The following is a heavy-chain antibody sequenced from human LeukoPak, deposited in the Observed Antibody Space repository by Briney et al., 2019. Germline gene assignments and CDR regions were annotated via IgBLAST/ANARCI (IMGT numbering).Heavy chain of an antibody. J-gene: IGHJ3*02. CDR1: GYTCTGHY. CDR2: SNPNSGGR. CDR3: ARAPNVLRYFDWSGAFDI. V-gene: IGHV1-2*02. D-gene: IGHD3-9*01. Sequence: ASVKVSCKASGYTCTGHYMHWVRRAPGQGLGWMGWSNPNSGGRNCAQKFQGRVTMTRDTSISTAYMEQSRLRSDDTAVNYCARAPNVLRYFDWSGAFDIWGQGTMVTVSS.